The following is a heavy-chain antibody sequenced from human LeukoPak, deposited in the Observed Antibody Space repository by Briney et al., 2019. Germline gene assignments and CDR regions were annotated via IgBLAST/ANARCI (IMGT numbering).Heavy chain of an antibody. Sequence: SETLSLTCAVYGGSFGGYYWSWIRQPPGKGLEWIGEINHSGSTNYNPSLKSRVTISVDTSKNQFSLKLSSVTAADTAVYYCARTIRRGYSYGYHYFDYWGQGTLVTVSS. J-gene: IGHJ4*02. V-gene: IGHV4-34*01. D-gene: IGHD5-18*01. CDR1: GGSFGGYY. CDR3: ARTIRRGYSYGYHYFDY. CDR2: INHSGST.